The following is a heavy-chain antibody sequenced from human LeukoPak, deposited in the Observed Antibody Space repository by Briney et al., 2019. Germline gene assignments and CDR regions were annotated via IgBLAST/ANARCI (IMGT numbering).Heavy chain of an antibody. V-gene: IGHV1-24*01. Sequence: ASVKLSCNVSGSSFTEFAIHWMRQAQGTGHEWMGGFDPEDGERISAQKFQGRVTMTEDTSTDTSYMELSSLRSEDTAVYYCAPRLRYFDWSFNDPWGQGTLVTVSS. CDR3: APRLRYFDWSFNDP. D-gene: IGHD3-9*01. CDR2: FDPEDGER. CDR1: GSSFTEFA. J-gene: IGHJ5*02.